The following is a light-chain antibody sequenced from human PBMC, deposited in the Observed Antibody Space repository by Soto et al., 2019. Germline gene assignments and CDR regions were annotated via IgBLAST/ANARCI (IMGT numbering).Light chain of an antibody. J-gene: IGLJ1*01. V-gene: IGLV2-14*01. CDR3: RSYTSDSYYV. CDR1: SSDVGLYDY. CDR2: AVS. Sequence: QSALTQPASVSGSPGQSITISCTGTSSDVGLYDYVSWYQQHPGKAPQLMIYAVSNRPSGVSNRFSASKSGNTASLFISGLQAQDEAAYYCRSYTSDSYYVSGYGTKGTVL.